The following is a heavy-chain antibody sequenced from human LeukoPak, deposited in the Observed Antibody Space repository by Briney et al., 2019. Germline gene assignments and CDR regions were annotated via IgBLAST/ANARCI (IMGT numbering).Heavy chain of an antibody. D-gene: IGHD6-6*01. V-gene: IGHV4-4*07. CDR2: IYTSGST. J-gene: IGHJ6*03. CDR3: ARDLTGYSSSDDYYYYYMDV. CDR1: GGSISSYY. Sequence: SETLSRTCTVSGGSISSYYWSWIPQPAGQGLEWIGRIYTSGSTNSNPSLKRRVTTSVDTSKNQFSLKLSSVTAADTAVYYCARDLTGYSSSDDYYYYYMDVWGKGTTVTVSS.